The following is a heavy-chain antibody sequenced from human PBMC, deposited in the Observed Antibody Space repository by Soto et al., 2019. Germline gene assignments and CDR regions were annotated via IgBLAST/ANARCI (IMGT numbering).Heavy chain of an antibody. CDR3: ARVLGGDAFDI. D-gene: IGHD2-15*01. J-gene: IGHJ3*02. V-gene: IGHV1-2*04. Sequence: ASVKVSCKASVYTFTGYYMHWVRPAPGQGLEWMGWINPNSGGTNYAQKFQGWVTMTRDTSISTAYMELSRLRSDDTAVYYCARVLGGDAFDIWGQGTMVTVSS. CDR1: VYTFTGYY. CDR2: INPNSGGT.